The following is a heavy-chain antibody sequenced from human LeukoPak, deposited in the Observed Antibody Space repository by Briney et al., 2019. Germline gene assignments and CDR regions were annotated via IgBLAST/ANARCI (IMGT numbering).Heavy chain of an antibody. J-gene: IGHJ4*02. CDR3: ARGLTVDIVATTQGY. D-gene: IGHD5-12*01. CDR2: IKQDGSEK. CDR1: GFTFSSYW. Sequence: GGSLRLSCAASGFTFSSYWMSWVRQAPGKGLEWVANIKQDGSEKYYVDSVKGRFTISRDNAKNSLYLQMNSLRAEDTAVYYCARGLTVDIVATTQGYWGQGTLVTVSS. V-gene: IGHV3-7*03.